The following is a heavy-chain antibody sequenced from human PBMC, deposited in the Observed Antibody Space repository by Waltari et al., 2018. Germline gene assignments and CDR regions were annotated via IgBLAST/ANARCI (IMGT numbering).Heavy chain of an antibody. CDR3: ASDTETVAETRYDYPLDV. Sequence: WVRPAPGKGLEWVSYISSSSTIYYADSVKGRFTISRDNAKNSLYLQMNSLRAEDTAVYYCASDTETVAETRYDYPLDVWGQGTTVTVSS. D-gene: IGHD5-12*01. J-gene: IGHJ6*02. V-gene: IGHV3-48*01. CDR2: ISSSSTI.